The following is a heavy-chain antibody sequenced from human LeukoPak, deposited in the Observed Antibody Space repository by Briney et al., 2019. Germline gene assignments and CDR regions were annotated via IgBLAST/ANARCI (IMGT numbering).Heavy chain of an antibody. V-gene: IGHV3-23*01. CDR3: ARRKDSDD. D-gene: IGHD1-14*01. CDR2: ISGSGGFT. CDR1: GFTFKSYA. Sequence: QPGGSLRLSCAASGFTFKSYAMTWVRQAPGKGLEWVSAISGSGGFTYYTDSVKGRFTISRDNAKNSLYLQMNSLRDEDTAVYYCARRKDSDDWGQGALVTVSA. J-gene: IGHJ4*02.